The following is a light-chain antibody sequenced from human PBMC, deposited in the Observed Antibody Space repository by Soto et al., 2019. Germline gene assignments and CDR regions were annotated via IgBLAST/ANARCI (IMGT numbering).Light chain of an antibody. CDR3: QTWGTGIAL. CDR1: SGHSNYA. Sequence: QPVLTQSPSASASLGASVKLTCTLSSGHSNYAIAWHQQQPEKGPRYLMRLNSDGSHIKGDGIPDRFSGSSSGAERYLTISSLQSEDEADYYCQTWGTGIALFGGGTKLTVL. J-gene: IGLJ2*01. V-gene: IGLV4-69*01. CDR2: LNSDGSH.